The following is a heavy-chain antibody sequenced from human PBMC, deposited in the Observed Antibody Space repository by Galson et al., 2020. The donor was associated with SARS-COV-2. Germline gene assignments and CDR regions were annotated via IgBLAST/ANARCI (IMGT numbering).Heavy chain of an antibody. D-gene: IGHD6-19*01. CDR1: GYTLTELS. Sequence: ASVKVSCKVSGYTLTELSMHWVRQAPGKGLEWMGGFDPEDGETIYAQKFQGRVTMTEDTSTDTAYMELSSLRSEDTAVYYCATGLAVAGTALAYYYYCGRDGWGQGTTVSVSS. V-gene: IGHV1-24*01. CDR3: ATGLAVAGTALAYYYYCGRDG. J-gene: IGHJ6*02. CDR2: FDPEDGET.